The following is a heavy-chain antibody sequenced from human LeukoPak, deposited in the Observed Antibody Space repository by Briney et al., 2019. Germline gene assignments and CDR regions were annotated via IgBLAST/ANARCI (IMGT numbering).Heavy chain of an antibody. CDR2: ISGSGGST. CDR3: AKVSGPWELGGGYYFDY. J-gene: IGHJ4*02. CDR1: GFTFSSYA. V-gene: IGHV3-23*01. D-gene: IGHD1-26*01. Sequence: GGSLRLSCAASGFTFSSYAVSWVRQAPGKGLEWVSAISGSGGSTYYADSVKGRSTISRDNSKNTLYLQMNSLRAEDTAVYYCAKVSGPWELGGGYYFDYWGQGTLVTVSS.